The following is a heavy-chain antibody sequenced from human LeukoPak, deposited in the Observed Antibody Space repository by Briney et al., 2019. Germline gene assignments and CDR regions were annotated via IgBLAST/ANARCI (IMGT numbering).Heavy chain of an antibody. CDR2: IKDDGSGK. D-gene: IGHD5-18*01. J-gene: IGHJ4*02. CDR3: TNLGYTD. CDR1: GFTFSTSW. V-gene: IGHV3-7*01. Sequence: GGSLRLSCAASGFTFSTSWMTWARQAPGKGLEWVDSIKDDGSGKYYVDSVKGRFTISRDNAKNSLYLQMNSLGVEDTAVYYCTNLGYTDWGQGTLVTVSS.